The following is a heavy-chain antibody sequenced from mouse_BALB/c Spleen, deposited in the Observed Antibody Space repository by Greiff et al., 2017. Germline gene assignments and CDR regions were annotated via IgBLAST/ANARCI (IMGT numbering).Heavy chain of an antibody. J-gene: IGHJ4*01. V-gene: IGHV1S81*02. CDR3: TRWGWLLREGAMDY. D-gene: IGHD2-3*01. CDR2: INPSNGGT. CDR1: GYTFTSYY. Sequence: VQLQQSGAELVKPGASVKLSCKASGYTFTSYYMYWVKQRPGQGLEWIGEINPSNGGTNFNEKFKSKATLTVDKSSSTAYMQRSSLTSEDSEVYYCTRWGWLLREGAMDYWGEGTSVTVSS.